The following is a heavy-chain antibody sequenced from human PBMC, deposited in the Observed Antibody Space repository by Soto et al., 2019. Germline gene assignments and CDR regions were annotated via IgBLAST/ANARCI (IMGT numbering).Heavy chain of an antibody. CDR2: ISAYSGNT. Sequence: ASVKVSCKASGYTFTSYGISWVRQAPGQGLEWMGWISAYSGNTNYAQKLQGRVTMTTDTSTSTAYMELRSLRSDDTAVYYCAREWGSEEVTTRFDYWGQGTLVTVSS. J-gene: IGHJ4*02. V-gene: IGHV1-18*01. D-gene: IGHD4-17*01. CDR3: AREWGSEEVTTRFDY. CDR1: GYTFTSYG.